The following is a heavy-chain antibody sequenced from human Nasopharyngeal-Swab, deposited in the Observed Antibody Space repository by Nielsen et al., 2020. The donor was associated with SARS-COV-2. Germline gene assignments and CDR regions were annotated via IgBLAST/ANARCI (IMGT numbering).Heavy chain of an antibody. CDR2: IWNDGSNK. D-gene: IGHD3-9*01. CDR3: ARDDPYYDILTGYCGSRFEAFDL. V-gene: IGHV3-33*01. Sequence: WIRQPPGKGLEWVAVIWNDGSNKYYADSVKGRFTISRDNLKNSLFLQMNSLRAEDTAVYYCARDDPYYDILTGYCGSRFEAFDLWGQGTMVTVSS. J-gene: IGHJ3*01.